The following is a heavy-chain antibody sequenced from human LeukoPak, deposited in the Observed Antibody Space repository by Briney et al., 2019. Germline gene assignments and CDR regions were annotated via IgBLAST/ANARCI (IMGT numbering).Heavy chain of an antibody. D-gene: IGHD5-12*01. V-gene: IGHV3-64D*06. Sequence: GGSLRLSCSASGFTFSSYAMHWVRQAPGKGLEYVSGITSNGGSTYYADSVKGRFTISRDNSKNTLYLQMSSLRAEDTTVYYRVKDRYSGYHFLDVWGQGTTVTVS. CDR1: GFTFSSYA. CDR2: ITSNGGST. J-gene: IGHJ6*02. CDR3: VKDRYSGYHFLDV.